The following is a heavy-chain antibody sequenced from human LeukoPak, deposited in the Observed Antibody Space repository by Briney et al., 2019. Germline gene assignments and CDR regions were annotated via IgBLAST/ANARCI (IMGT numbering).Heavy chain of an antibody. CDR1: GYTFTSYD. CDR2: MNPNSGNT. J-gene: IGHJ6*02. D-gene: IGHD1-26*01. CDR3: AREAIRTYSGSYYYYYGMDV. V-gene: IGHV1-8*01. Sequence: ASVKVSCKASGYTFTSYDINWARQATGQGLEWMGWMNPNSGNTGYAQKFQGRVTMTRNTSTSTAYMELSSLRSEDTAVYYCAREAIRTYSGSYYYYYGMDVWGQGTTVTVSS.